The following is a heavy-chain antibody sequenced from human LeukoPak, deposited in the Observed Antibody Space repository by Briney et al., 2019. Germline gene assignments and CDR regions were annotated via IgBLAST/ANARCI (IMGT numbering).Heavy chain of an antibody. D-gene: IGHD3-3*01. J-gene: IGHJ4*02. CDR1: GGSISSYY. CDR3: ARGRRNYDFWSGFAPFDY. Sequence: PSETLSLTCTVSGGSISSYYWSWIRQPPGKGLEWIGEINHSGSTNYNPSLKSRVTISVDTSKNQFSLKLSSVTAADTAVYYCARGRRNYDFWSGFAPFDYWGQGTLVTVSS. CDR2: INHSGST. V-gene: IGHV4-34*01.